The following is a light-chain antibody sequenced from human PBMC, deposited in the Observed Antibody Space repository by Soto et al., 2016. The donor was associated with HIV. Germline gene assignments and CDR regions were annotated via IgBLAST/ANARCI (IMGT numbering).Light chain of an antibody. V-gene: IGKV2-28*01. CDR2: LGS. CDR3: MQALQSRST. Sequence: IVMTQSPLSLPVTPGEPASISCRSSQSLLHSNGYNYLDWYLQKPGQSPQLLIYLGSNRASGVPDRFSGSGSGTDFTLKISRVEAEDVGVYYCMQALQSRSTFDQGTRLDIK. CDR1: QSLLHSNGYNY. J-gene: IGKJ5*01.